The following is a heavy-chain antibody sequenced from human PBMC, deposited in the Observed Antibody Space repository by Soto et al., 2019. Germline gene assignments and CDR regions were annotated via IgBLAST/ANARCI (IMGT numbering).Heavy chain of an antibody. CDR3: VTAGPELYYYYYGMDV. CDR2: IKSKSDGETT. D-gene: IGHD1-7*01. CDR1: GFTVREAW. V-gene: IGHV3-15*01. Sequence: PGGSLRLSCAASGFTVREAWMSWVRQARGKGLEWVGRIKSKSDGETTDYAAPVKGRFTISRDDSEKTVHLQMNSLKAEDSAIYYCVTAGPELYYYYYGMDVWGQGTTVTVSS. J-gene: IGHJ6*02.